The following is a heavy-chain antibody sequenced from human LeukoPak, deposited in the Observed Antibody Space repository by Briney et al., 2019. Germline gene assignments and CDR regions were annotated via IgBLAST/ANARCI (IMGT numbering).Heavy chain of an antibody. CDR1: GGSISGYY. V-gene: IGHV4-59*01. CDR3: ARLHSSRAEEFDP. J-gene: IGHJ5*02. CDR2: IYYSGTT. Sequence: SGTLSLTCTVSGGSISGYYWSWIRHPPGKGLELIGYIYYSGTTNYNPSLRSRVTISVDTSKNQFSLRLSSVTATDTAVYYCARLHSSRAEEFDPWGQGTLVTVSS.